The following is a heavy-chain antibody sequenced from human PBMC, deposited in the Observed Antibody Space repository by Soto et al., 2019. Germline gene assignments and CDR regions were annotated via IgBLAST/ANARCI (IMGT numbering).Heavy chain of an antibody. D-gene: IGHD1-26*01. CDR1: GFTFSSYG. CDR2: ISSSSSYT. CDR3: ARDRYPFDY. V-gene: IGHV3-21*04. J-gene: IGHJ4*02. Sequence: GGSLRLSCAASGFTFSSYGMHWVRQAPGKGLEWVSSISSSSSYTYYADSVKGRFTISRDNSKNTLYLQMNSLRAEDTAVYYCARDRYPFDYWGQGTLVTVSS.